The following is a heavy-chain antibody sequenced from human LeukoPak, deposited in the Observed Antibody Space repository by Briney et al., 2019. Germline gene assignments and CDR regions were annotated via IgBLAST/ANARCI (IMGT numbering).Heavy chain of an antibody. CDR2: INPDTGGT. Sequence: ASVKVSCKASGYTFTGYYMHWVRQAPGQGLEWMGYINPDTGGTNYAQRFQGRVTMTRDTSISTAYMKLSGLRSDDTAVYYCVRDDFWSGYPRGSWGQGTLVTVSS. D-gene: IGHD3-3*01. J-gene: IGHJ5*02. V-gene: IGHV1-2*02. CDR3: VRDDFWSGYPRGS. CDR1: GYTFTGYY.